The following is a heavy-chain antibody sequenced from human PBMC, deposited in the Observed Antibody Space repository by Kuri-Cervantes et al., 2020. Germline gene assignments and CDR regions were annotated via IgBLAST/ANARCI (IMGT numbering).Heavy chain of an antibody. V-gene: IGHV3-33*08. CDR3: TTSPPYVI. CDR1: GFTFSDYY. D-gene: IGHD1-14*01. CDR2: IWYDGSNK. J-gene: IGHJ3*02. Sequence: GESLKISCAASGFTFSDYYISWIRQAPDKGLEWVAVIWYDGSNKYYADSVKGRFTISRDNSKNTLYLQMNSLKTEDTAVYYCTTSPPYVIWGQGTMVTVSS.